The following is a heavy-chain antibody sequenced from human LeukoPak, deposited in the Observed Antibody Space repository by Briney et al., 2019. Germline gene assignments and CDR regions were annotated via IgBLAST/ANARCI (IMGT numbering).Heavy chain of an antibody. D-gene: IGHD4-17*01. Sequence: GGSLRLSCAASGFTFSSYAMHWVRQAPGKGLEWVAVISYDGSNKYYADSVKGRFTISRDNSKNSLYLQMNSLRAEDTALYYCAKDIGYGDYSLWFVAFDIWGQGTMVTVSS. CDR3: AKDIGYGDYSLWFVAFDI. J-gene: IGHJ3*02. V-gene: IGHV3-30*04. CDR1: GFTFSSYA. CDR2: ISYDGSNK.